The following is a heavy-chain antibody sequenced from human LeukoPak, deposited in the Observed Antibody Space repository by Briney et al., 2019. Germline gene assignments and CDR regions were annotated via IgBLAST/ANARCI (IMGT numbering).Heavy chain of an antibody. CDR1: GGSISSYY. J-gene: IGHJ4*02. V-gene: IGHV4-59*01. Sequence: SETLSLTRTVSGGSISSYYWSWIRQPPGKGLEWIGYIYYSGSTNYNPSLKSRVTISVDTSKNQFSLKLSSVTAADTAVYYCARETGTTLSYFDYWGQGTLVTVSS. CDR2: IYYSGST. CDR3: ARETGTTLSYFDY. D-gene: IGHD1-1*01.